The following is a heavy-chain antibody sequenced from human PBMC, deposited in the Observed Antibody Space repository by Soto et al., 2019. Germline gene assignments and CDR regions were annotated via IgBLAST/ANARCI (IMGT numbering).Heavy chain of an antibody. CDR2: IYYSGST. V-gene: IGHV4-31*03. CDR1: VASINSAGYY. D-gene: IGHD3-3*01. J-gene: IGHJ4*02. Sequence: TLSLTCTFTVASINSAGYYCSWIRQHPGKGLEWIGYIYYSGSTYYNPSLKSRVSISIDTSESQFSLKVTSVTAADTALYFCARVQKLFGLINVFDYWGKGTLVTVSS. CDR3: ARVQKLFGLINVFDY.